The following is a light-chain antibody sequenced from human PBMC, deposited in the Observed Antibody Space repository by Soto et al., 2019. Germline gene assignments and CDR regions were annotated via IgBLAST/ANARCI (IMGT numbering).Light chain of an antibody. CDR2: KAS. CDR1: QTISSW. V-gene: IGKV1-5*03. CDR3: QHYSSYSES. J-gene: IGKJ1*01. Sequence: DIQMTQSPSTLSGSVGDRVTITCRASQTISSWLAWYQQKPGKAPKLLIYKASTLKSGVPSRFSGSGSGTEFTLNISSLQPDDVATYYCQHYSSYSESCGQGTKVELK.